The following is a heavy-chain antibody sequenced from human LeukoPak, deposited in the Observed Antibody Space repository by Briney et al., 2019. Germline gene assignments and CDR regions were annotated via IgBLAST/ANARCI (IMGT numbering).Heavy chain of an antibody. Sequence: TGGSLRLSCAASGFTFSSYAMSWVRQAPGKGLEWVSAISGSGGNTYYADSVKGRFTISRDNSKNILYLQMNSLRAEDTAVYHCAKGKSILYDPWGQGTLVTVTS. CDR2: ISGSGGNT. J-gene: IGHJ5*02. V-gene: IGHV3-23*01. CDR1: GFTFSSYA. CDR3: AKGKSILYDP.